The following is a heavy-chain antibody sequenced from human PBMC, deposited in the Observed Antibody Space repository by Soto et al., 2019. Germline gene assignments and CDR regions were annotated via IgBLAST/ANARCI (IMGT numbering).Heavy chain of an antibody. J-gene: IGHJ3*02. CDR3: ARAYMVYAITVAFDI. D-gene: IGHD2-8*01. CDR2: IIPILGIA. V-gene: IGHV1-69*02. CDR1: GGTFSSYT. Sequence: SVKVSCKASGGTFSSYTISWVRQAPGQGLEWMGRIIPILGIANYAQKFQGRVTITADKSTSTAYMELSSLRSEDTAVYYCARAYMVYAITVAFDIWGQGTMVTVSS.